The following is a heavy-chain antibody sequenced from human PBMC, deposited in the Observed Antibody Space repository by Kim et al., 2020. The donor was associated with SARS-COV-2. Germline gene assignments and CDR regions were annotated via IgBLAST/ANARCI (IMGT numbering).Heavy chain of an antibody. CDR1: GFTFNSHW. V-gene: IGHV3-7*01. D-gene: IGHD2-21*01. CDR3: ARGGNSNFDF. Sequence: GGSLRLSCTASGFTFNSHWMSWVRQAPGKGLEWVANTKYDGSTKNYVESMKGRFTISRDNAKNALYLQMNSLRVEDTAVYYCARGGNSNFDFWGQGTLAT. CDR2: TKYDGSTK. J-gene: IGHJ4*02.